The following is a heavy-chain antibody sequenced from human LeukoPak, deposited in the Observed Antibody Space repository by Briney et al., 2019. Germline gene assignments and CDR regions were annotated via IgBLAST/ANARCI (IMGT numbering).Heavy chain of an antibody. J-gene: IGHJ4*02. Sequence: GGSLRLSCAASGFTFSSYAMHWVRQAPGKGLEWVAVISYDGSNKYYADSVKGRFTISRDNSKSTLYLQMNSLRAEDTAVYYCAISSGWLYYWGQGTLVTVSS. CDR1: GFTFSSYA. D-gene: IGHD6-19*01. V-gene: IGHV3-30-3*01. CDR2: ISYDGSNK. CDR3: AISSGWLYY.